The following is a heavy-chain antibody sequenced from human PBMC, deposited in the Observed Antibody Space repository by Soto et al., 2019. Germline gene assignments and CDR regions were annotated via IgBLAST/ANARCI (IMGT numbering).Heavy chain of an antibody. V-gene: IGHV3-7*04. CDR2: IKPDGSEK. J-gene: IGHJ3*02. CDR3: ARGDYYDSSGPFSDAFDI. D-gene: IGHD3-22*01. CDR1: GFTFSSHW. Sequence: GVSLRLSFAASGFTFSSHWMSWVRQAPGKGLEWVANIKPDGSEKWYVDSVKGRFTISRDNAENSLYLQMNSLRAEDTAVYYCARGDYYDSSGPFSDAFDIWGQGTMVTVSS.